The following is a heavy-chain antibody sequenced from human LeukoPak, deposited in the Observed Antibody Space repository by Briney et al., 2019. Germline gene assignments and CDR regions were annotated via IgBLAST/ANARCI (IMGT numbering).Heavy chain of an antibody. V-gene: IGHV4-34*01. CDR2: INHSGST. D-gene: IGHD6-13*01. CDR3: ARISLRVAGDY. J-gene: IGHJ4*02. CDR1: GGSFSGYY. Sequence: SETLSLTCAVYGGSFSGYYWSWIRQPPGKGLEWTGEINHSGSTNYNPSLKSRVTISVDTSKNQFSLKLSSVTAADTAVYYCARISLRVAGDYWGQGTLVTVSS.